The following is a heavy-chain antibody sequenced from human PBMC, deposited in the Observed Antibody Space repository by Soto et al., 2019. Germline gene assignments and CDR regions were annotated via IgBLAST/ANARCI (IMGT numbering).Heavy chain of an antibody. CDR3: ARGFNRLDY. D-gene: IGHD4-17*01. CDR2: IWYDGSNK. J-gene: IGHJ4*02. V-gene: IGHV3-33*01. CDR1: GFTFSNYG. Sequence: GGSLRLSCAASGFTFSNYGMHWVRQAPGKGLESVAVIWYDGSNKYYADSVKGRFTISRDNSKNTLHLQMNSLRAEDTAVYYCARGFNRLDYWGQGTLVTVSS.